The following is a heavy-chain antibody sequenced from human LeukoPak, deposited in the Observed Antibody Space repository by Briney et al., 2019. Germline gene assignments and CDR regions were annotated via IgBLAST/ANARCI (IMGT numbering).Heavy chain of an antibody. CDR2: IKQDGSEK. Sequence: GGSLRLSCAASGFTFSTYVVNWVRQAPGKGLEWVANIKQDGSEKYYVDSVKGRFTISRDNAKNSLYLQMNSLRAEDTAVYYCARVLSYYYGSGSHPNDYWGQGTLVTVSS. J-gene: IGHJ4*02. CDR1: GFTFSTYV. CDR3: ARVLSYYYGSGSHPNDY. D-gene: IGHD3-10*01. V-gene: IGHV3-7*01.